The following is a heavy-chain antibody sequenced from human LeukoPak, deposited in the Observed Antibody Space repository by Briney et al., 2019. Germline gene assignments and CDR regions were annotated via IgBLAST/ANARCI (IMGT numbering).Heavy chain of an antibody. CDR3: ARGVGKGAAAGIKKRWLYYGMDV. CDR1: GCTFTSYD. V-gene: IGHV1-8*01. Sequence: ASVKVSCKASGCTFTSYDINWVRQATGQGLEWMGWMNPNSGNTGYAQKFQGRVTMTRNTSISTAYMELSSLRSEDTAVYYCARGVGKGAAAGIKKRWLYYGMDVWGQGTTVTVSS. D-gene: IGHD6-13*01. CDR2: MNPNSGNT. J-gene: IGHJ6*02.